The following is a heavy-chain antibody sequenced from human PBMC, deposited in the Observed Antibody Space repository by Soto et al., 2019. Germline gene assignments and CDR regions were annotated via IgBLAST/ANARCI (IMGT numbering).Heavy chain of an antibody. D-gene: IGHD3-3*01. CDR2: IYPGDSDT. Sequence: GESLKISCKGSGYSFTSYWIGLVRQMPGKGLEWMGIIYPGDSDTRYSPSFQGQVTISADKSISTACLQWSSLKASDTAMYCFGRVASITIFGVVNYGMDVWGQGTTVTVSS. J-gene: IGHJ6*02. V-gene: IGHV5-51*01. CDR1: GYSFTSYW. CDR3: GRVASITIFGVVNYGMDV.